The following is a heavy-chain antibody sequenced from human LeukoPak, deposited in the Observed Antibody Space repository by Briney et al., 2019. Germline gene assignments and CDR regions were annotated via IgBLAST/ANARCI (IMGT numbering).Heavy chain of an antibody. CDR2: IHYSGST. CDR3: ARQVYSSSWSYYFEY. Sequence: SETLSLTCAVSGGSISSYYWSWIRQPPGRGLEWIGSIHYSGSTSYNSSLKSRATISIDTSKNQFSLKLSSVTPADTAVYYCARQVYSSSWSYYFEYWGQGFLVTVSS. D-gene: IGHD6-13*01. CDR1: GGSISSYY. V-gene: IGHV4-59*01. J-gene: IGHJ4*02.